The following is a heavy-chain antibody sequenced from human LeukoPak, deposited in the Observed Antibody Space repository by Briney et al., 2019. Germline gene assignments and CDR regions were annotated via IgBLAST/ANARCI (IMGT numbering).Heavy chain of an antibody. D-gene: IGHD6-13*01. V-gene: IGHV3-15*01. CDR2: IKSKTDGGTT. CDR1: GFTFSNAW. Sequence: GGSLRLSCAASGFTFSNAWMSWVRQAPGKGLEWVGRIKSKTDGGTTDYAAPVKGRFTISRDDSKNTLYLQMNSLRAEDTAVYYCVKDPRRYSRTGGYFDYWGQGTLVTVSS. CDR3: VKDPRRYSRTGGYFDY. J-gene: IGHJ4*02.